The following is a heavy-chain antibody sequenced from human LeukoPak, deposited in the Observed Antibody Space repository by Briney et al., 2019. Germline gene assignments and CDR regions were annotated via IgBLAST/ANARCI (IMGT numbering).Heavy chain of an antibody. V-gene: IGHV4-39*01. D-gene: IGHD3-9*01. Sequence: PSETLSLTCTVSGGSISSSSYYWGWIRQPPGKGLEWIGSIYYSGSTYYNPSLKSRVTISVDTSKNQFSLKLSSVTAADTAVYYCAGPSYFDWLPGAFDIWGQGTMVTVSS. CDR2: IYYSGST. CDR3: AGPSYFDWLPGAFDI. CDR1: GGSISSSSYY. J-gene: IGHJ3*02.